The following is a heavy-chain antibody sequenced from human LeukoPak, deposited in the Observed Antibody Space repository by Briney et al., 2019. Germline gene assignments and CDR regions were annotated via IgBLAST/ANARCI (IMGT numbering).Heavy chain of an antibody. CDR2: LYYSGWST. J-gene: IGHJ4*02. V-gene: IGHV4-39*01. Sequence: SGTLSLTCTVSGGSISSSYYYWGWVRQPPGKGLEWIVSLYYSGWSTYYNPSLKSRVTISVDTSKNQSSLKLNSVTAADTAVYYCARLGCSSASCYPGNWGQGTLVTVSS. CDR1: GGSISSSYYY. D-gene: IGHD2-2*01. CDR3: ARLGCSSASCYPGN.